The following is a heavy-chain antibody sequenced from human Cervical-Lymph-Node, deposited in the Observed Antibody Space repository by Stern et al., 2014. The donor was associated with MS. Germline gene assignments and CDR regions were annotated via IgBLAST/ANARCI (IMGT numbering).Heavy chain of an antibody. CDR3: SGSNWYFFDY. D-gene: IGHD6-13*01. Sequence: EVQLEESGGGLVQPGGALRLSCAASGFTFDSYSMHWVRQVPGKGLVLVSRINTDGSSPSYADSVKGRFTISRDNAKNMLYLEMNSLRAEDTAVYYCSGSNWYFFDYWGQGTLVTVSS. V-gene: IGHV3-74*02. CDR1: GFTFDSYS. CDR2: INTDGSSP. J-gene: IGHJ4*02.